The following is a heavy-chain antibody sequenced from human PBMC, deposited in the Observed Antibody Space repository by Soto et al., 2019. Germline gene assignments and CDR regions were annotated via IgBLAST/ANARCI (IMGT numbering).Heavy chain of an antibody. D-gene: IGHD6-13*01. Sequence: QVQLAESGGGVVQPGRSLRLSCAASGFTFRSYGMHWVRQAPGKGLEWVAVISYDGSNENYADSVKGRFTISRDNSKNTLYLQVNSLRTEDTAVYYCAKDKTSAGTFYFDPWGQGTLLIVSP. CDR2: ISYDGSNE. V-gene: IGHV3-30*18. J-gene: IGHJ4*02. CDR1: GFTFRSYG. CDR3: AKDKTSAGTFYFDP.